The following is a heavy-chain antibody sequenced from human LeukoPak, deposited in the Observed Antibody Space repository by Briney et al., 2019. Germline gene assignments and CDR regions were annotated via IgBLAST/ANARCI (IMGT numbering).Heavy chain of an antibody. Sequence: ASVKVSCKASGYTFTSYGISWVRQAPGRGLEWMGWISAYNGNTNYAQKLQGRVTMTTDTSTSTAYMELRSLRSDDTAVYYCARDLEFFGVVMPDYWGQGTLVTVSS. CDR3: ARDLEFFGVVMPDY. CDR1: GYTFTSYG. J-gene: IGHJ4*02. V-gene: IGHV1-18*01. D-gene: IGHD3-3*01. CDR2: ISAYNGNT.